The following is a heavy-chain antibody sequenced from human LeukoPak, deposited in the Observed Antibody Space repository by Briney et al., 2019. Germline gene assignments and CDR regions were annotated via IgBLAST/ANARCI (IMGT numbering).Heavy chain of an antibody. Sequence: GRSLRLSCAASGFTFSSYAMHWVRQAPGKGLEWVAVISHDGSNKYYADSVKGRFTISRDNSKNTLYLQMNSLRAEDTAVYYCAREVMLEQARSGTYFDCWGQGTLVTVSS. J-gene: IGHJ4*02. D-gene: IGHD3-16*01. CDR2: ISHDGSNK. CDR3: AREVMLEQARSGTYFDC. CDR1: GFTFSSYA. V-gene: IGHV3-30*04.